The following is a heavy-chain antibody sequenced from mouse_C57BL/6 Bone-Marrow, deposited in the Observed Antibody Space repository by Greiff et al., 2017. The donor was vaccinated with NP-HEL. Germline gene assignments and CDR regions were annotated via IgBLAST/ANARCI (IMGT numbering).Heavy chain of an antibody. J-gene: IGHJ1*03. CDR1: GYTFTSYW. CDR3: ASYGYDVDWYFDV. V-gene: IGHV1-55*01. CDR2: IYPGSGST. Sequence: QVQLQQPGAELVKPGASVKMSRKASGYTFTSYWITWVKQRPGQGLEWIGDIYPGSGSTNYNEKFKSKATLTVDTSSSTAYMQLSSLTSEDSAVYYCASYGYDVDWYFDVWGTGTTVTVSS. D-gene: IGHD2-2*01.